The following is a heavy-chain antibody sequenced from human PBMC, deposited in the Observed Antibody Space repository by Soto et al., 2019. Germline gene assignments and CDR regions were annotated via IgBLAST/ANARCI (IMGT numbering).Heavy chain of an antibody. Sequence: QVQLQESGPRLVKPSETLSLTCTVSGGSISSYYWTWIRKPPGKGLEWIAYIYYTGSTNYSPSLKSRVTISLDQSRKQFVLRLRSVTAADAAVYYCAGARGSDWRFDYWGQGTLVTVSS. D-gene: IGHD3-9*01. CDR1: GGSISSYY. CDR3: AGARGSDWRFDY. V-gene: IGHV4-59*01. CDR2: IYYTGST. J-gene: IGHJ4*02.